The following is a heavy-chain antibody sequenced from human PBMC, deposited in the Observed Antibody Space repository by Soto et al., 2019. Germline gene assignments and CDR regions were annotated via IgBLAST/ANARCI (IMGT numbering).Heavy chain of an antibody. CDR1: GGSISDYY. Sequence: SETLSITCSVSGGSISDYYWSWIWQPPGKGLEWIGYIYYSGSTNYNPSLKSRVTISLDTSKNQFSLKLSSVTAEDTAVYYCARSSTTYYYQSSPYWPDKELDIWGQGTLVTVSS. D-gene: IGHD3-22*01. CDR3: ARSSTTYYYQSSPYWPDKELDI. V-gene: IGHV4-59*01. J-gene: IGHJ4*02. CDR2: IYYSGST.